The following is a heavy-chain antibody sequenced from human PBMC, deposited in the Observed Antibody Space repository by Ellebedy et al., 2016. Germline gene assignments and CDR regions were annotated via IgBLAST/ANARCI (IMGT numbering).Heavy chain of an antibody. J-gene: IGHJ4*02. CDR3: ARGVSSDYFDY. CDR2: IYYSGST. D-gene: IGHD3-16*02. V-gene: IGHV4-39*07. CDR1: GGSISSSSYY. Sequence: SETLSLXXTVSGGSISSSSYYWGWIRQPPGKGLEWIGSIYYSGSTYYNPSLKSRVTISVDTSKNQFSLKLSSVTAANTAVYYCARGVSSDYFDYWGQGTLVTVSS.